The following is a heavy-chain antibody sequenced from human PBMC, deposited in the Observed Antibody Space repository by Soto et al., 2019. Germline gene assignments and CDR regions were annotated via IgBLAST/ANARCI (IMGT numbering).Heavy chain of an antibody. V-gene: IGHV3-30-3*01. J-gene: IGHJ4*02. CDR3: ARSGYSLNYFDY. D-gene: IGHD3-22*01. Sequence: GSLRLSCAASGFTFSSYAMHWVRQAPGKGLEWVAVISYDGSNKYYADSVKGRFTISRDNSKNTLYLQMNSLRAEDTAVYYCARSGYSLNYFDYWGQGTLVTVSS. CDR2: ISYDGSNK. CDR1: GFTFSSYA.